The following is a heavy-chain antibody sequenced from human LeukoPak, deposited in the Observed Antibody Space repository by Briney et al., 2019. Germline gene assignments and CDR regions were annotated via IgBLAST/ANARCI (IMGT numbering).Heavy chain of an antibody. J-gene: IGHJ6*03. CDR1: GGSFSGYY. CDR3: ARILVVVDLYYYYMDV. V-gene: IGHV4-34*01. CDR2: INHSGST. Sequence: SETLSLTCAVYGGSFSGYYWSWIRQPPGKGLEWIGEINHSGSTNYNPSLKSRVTISVDTSKNQFSLKLSSVTAADTAVYYCARILVVVDLYYYYMDVWGEGTTVTISS. D-gene: IGHD3-22*01.